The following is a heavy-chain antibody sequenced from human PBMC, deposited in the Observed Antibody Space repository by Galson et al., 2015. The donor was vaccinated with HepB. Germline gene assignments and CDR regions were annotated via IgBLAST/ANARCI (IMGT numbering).Heavy chain of an antibody. J-gene: IGHJ4*02. V-gene: IGHV3-7*01. CDR1: GFTFSNSW. CDR2: INQAGTEK. Sequence: SLRLSCAASGFTFSNSWMSWVRQAPGKGLEWVANINQAGTEKYYVDSVKGRFTISRDNPKNSLYLQMNSLRAEDTAVYYCARGGSRWFDYWGQGTLVTVSS. D-gene: IGHD4-23*01. CDR3: ARGGSRWFDY.